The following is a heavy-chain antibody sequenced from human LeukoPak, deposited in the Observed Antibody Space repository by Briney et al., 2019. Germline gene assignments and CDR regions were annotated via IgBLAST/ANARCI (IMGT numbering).Heavy chain of an antibody. Sequence: GRSLRLSCAAPGLTFSSHGMHWVRQAPGKGLEWVAHVWFDGTNKYYADSVKGRFTISRDNSKNTLNLQMNSLRAEDTAVYYCASDQSSVACNGGRCYTGPLDYWGQGTLVTVAS. D-gene: IGHD2-15*01. J-gene: IGHJ4*02. CDR2: VWFDGTNK. CDR1: GLTFSSHG. V-gene: IGHV3-33*01. CDR3: ASDQSSVACNGGRCYTGPLDY.